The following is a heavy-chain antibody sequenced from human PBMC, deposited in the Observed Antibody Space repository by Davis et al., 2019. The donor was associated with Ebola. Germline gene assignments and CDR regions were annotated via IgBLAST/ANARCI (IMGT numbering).Heavy chain of an antibody. CDR2: ISPQSGNI. CDR1: GYIFTNYG. J-gene: IGHJ4*02. Sequence: ASVKVSCKASGYIFTNYGINWVRQAPGQGLEWMGWISPQSGNINRALKFYDRLTMTTDTSTSTAHMELRNLGSDDTAVYYCARDEDSTNWYAVDYWGQGGLVTVSS. CDR3: ARDEDSTNWYAVDY. D-gene: IGHD2-2*01. V-gene: IGHV1-18*01.